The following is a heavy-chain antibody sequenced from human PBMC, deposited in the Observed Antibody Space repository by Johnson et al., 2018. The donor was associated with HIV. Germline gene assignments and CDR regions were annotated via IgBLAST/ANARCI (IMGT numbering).Heavy chain of an antibody. CDR2: IYSGGST. J-gene: IGHJ3*02. CDR1: GFTVSSNY. V-gene: IGHV3-53*01. Sequence: VQLVESGGDLIQPGGSLRLSCAASGFTVSSNYMTWVRQAPGKGLEWVSVIYSGGSTYYADSVKGRFTISRDNAKKFLYLQMTSLRAEDTAIYYCVRKGDAFDIWGQGTMATVSS. CDR3: VRKGDAFDI.